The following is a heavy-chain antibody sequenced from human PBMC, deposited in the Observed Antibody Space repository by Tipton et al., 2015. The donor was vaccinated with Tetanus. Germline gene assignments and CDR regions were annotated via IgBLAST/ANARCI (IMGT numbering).Heavy chain of an antibody. CDR3: ARQYGDYGPAFHI. CDR2: VYYTGRT. J-gene: IGHJ3*02. V-gene: IGHV4-61*01. Sequence: LRLSCTVSGGPVSTSFHWSWIRQPPGKGLEWIGYVYYTGRTNYNPSLKSRVTISADLSKNQFSLKLNSVTAADTAVYYCARQYGDYGPAFHIWGQGTMVTVSS. CDR1: GGPVSTSFH. D-gene: IGHD4-17*01.